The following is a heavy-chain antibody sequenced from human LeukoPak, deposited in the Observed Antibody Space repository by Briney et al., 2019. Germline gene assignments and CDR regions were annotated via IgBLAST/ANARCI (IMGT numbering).Heavy chain of an antibody. CDR3: ARECGNDSSGYYPGY. D-gene: IGHD3-22*01. Sequence: SVKVSCKASGGTFSSYAISWVRQAPGQGLELMGRIIPILGMANYAQKFQGRVTITADKSTSTAYMELSSLRSEDTAVYYCARECGNDSSGYYPGYWGQGTLVTVSS. J-gene: IGHJ4*02. CDR1: GGTFSSYA. V-gene: IGHV1-69*04. CDR2: IIPILGMA.